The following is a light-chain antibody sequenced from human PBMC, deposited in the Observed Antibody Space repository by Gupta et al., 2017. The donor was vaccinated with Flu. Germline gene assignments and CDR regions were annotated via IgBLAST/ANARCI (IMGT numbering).Light chain of an antibody. CDR3: LLSYSDDRPV. CDR2: ATN. V-gene: IGLV7-46*01. CDR1: TGVVTSGHY. Sequence: QAVVTQVPPLTVSPGGTVTLPCGSSTGVVTSGHYPSWFQQKPGQAPRTLIYATNTRHSWTPARFSGSLLGGKAALTLSGTQPEDEAEYYCLLSYSDDRPVFGGATKVTVL. J-gene: IGLJ3*02.